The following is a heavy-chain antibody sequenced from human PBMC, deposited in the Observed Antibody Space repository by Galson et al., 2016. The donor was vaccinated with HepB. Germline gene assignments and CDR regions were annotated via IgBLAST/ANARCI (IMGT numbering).Heavy chain of an antibody. CDR1: GFTFSSYG. D-gene: IGHD2-21*02. CDR3: TKGLRHHHDDN. V-gene: IGHV3-33*06. CDR2: ISYAGSNT. Sequence: SLRLSCAASGFTFSSYGMHWVRQAPGKGLEWVTTISYAGSNTDYADSVKGRFTISRDNSKNTLYLQMNSLTTEDTGVYYCTKGLRHHHDDNWGQGTLVTVSS. J-gene: IGHJ4*02.